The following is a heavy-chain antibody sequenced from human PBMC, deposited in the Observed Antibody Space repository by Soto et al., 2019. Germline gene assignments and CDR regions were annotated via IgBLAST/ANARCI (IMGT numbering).Heavy chain of an antibody. CDR1: GYAFTSYG. Sequence: ASVKVSCKASGYAFTSYGISWVRQAPGQGLEWMGWISAYNGNTHYAQKLQGRVTLTTDTSTSTAYMELRSLRSDDTAVYFCARGGQWDFLSDYWGQGTLVTVSS. CDR3: ARGGQWDFLSDY. CDR2: ISAYNGNT. V-gene: IGHV1-18*01. J-gene: IGHJ4*02. D-gene: IGHD1-26*01.